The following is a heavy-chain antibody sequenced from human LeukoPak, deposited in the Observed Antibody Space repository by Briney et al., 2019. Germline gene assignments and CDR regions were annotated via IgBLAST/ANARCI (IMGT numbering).Heavy chain of an antibody. CDR2: IYSGGST. CDR3: ASPPDYDSSGYYLDY. Sequence: GGSLRLSCAASGFTVSSNYMSWVRQAPGKGLEWVSVIYSGGSTYYADSVKGRFTISRDNSKNTLYLQMNSLRAEDTAVYYCASPPDYDSSGYYLDYWGQGTLVTVPS. V-gene: IGHV3-53*01. CDR1: GFTVSSNY. D-gene: IGHD3-22*01. J-gene: IGHJ4*02.